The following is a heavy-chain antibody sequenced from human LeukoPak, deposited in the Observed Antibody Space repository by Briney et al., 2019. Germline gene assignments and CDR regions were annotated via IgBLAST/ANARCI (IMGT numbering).Heavy chain of an antibody. V-gene: IGHV3-30*18. Sequence: GGSLRLSCAASGFTFSSYGMHWVRQAPGKGLEWVAVISYDGSNKYYADSVKGRFTISRDNSKNTLYLQMNSLRAEDTAVYYCAKDLYIVVVVGYGAFDIWGQGTMVTVSS. CDR3: AKDLYIVVVVGYGAFDI. CDR1: GFTFSSYG. D-gene: IGHD2-15*01. J-gene: IGHJ3*02. CDR2: ISYDGSNK.